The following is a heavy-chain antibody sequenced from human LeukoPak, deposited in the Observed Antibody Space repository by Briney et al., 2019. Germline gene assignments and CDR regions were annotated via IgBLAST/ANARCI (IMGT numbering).Heavy chain of an antibody. D-gene: IGHD6-13*01. V-gene: IGHV1-2*06. CDR2: INPNSGGT. CDR1: GYTFSSYY. Sequence: ASVKVSCKASGYTFSSYYIHWVRQAPGQGLEWMGRINPNSGGTNYAQKFQGRVTMTRDTSISTAYMELSRLRSDDTAVYYCASVGRGRARDFDYWGQGTLVTVSS. J-gene: IGHJ4*02. CDR3: ASVGRGRARDFDY.